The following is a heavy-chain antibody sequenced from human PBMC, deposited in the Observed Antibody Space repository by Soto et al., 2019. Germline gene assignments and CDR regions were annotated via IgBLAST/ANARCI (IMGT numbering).Heavy chain of an antibody. V-gene: IGHV4-61*01. CDR3: ARDTSSSHYYYYYGMDV. CDR1: GGSVSSGSYY. Sequence: SETLSLTCTVSGGSVSSGSYYWSWIRQPPGKGLEWIGYIYYSGSTNYNPSLKSRVTISVDTSKNQFSLKLSSVTAADTAVYYCARDTSSSHYYYYYGMDVWGQGTTVTVS. J-gene: IGHJ6*02. D-gene: IGHD6-13*01. CDR2: IYYSGST.